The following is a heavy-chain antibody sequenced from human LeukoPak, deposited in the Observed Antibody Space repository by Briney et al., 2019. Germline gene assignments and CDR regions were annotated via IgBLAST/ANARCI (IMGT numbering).Heavy chain of an antibody. V-gene: IGHV3-23*01. J-gene: IGHJ5*02. Sequence: PGGPLRLSCAASGFSFCSYGMTWVRQAPGKGLEWVSSISGSGSYTFYADSVQGRFTISRDKSKNTLYLQMNSLRGDDTALYYCAKELLSAPDNWFDPWGQGTLVTVSS. CDR2: ISGSGSYT. CDR3: AKELLSAPDNWFDP. D-gene: IGHD3-9*01. CDR1: GFSFCSYG.